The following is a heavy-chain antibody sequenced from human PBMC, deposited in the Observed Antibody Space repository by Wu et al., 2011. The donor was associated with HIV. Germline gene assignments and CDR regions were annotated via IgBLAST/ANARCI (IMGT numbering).Heavy chain of an antibody. CDR1: GGNFSSFT. V-gene: IGHV1-69*05. Sequence: QVQLVQSGAEVKKPGSSVKVSCRASGGNFSSFTINWVRQAPGHGLEWMGGIIPPFGIPNYAKRFQGRVTITTDESTGRVDMRLSSLRSEDTAVYYCATSRGYSFGYGDYWGQGTLVTVSS. CDR2: IIPPFGIP. CDR3: ATSRGYSFGYGDY. D-gene: IGHD5-18*01. J-gene: IGHJ4*02.